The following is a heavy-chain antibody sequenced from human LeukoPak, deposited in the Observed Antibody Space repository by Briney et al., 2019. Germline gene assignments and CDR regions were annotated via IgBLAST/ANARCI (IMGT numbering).Heavy chain of an antibody. CDR2: IYYSGIT. Sequence: PSETLSLTCTVSGGSISSSNYYWGWIRQPPGKGLEWIGSIYYSGITFYSPSLESRVTISVDTSKNQFSLKLSSVTAADTAVYYCARRSNWNDPYFFNYWGQGTLVTVSS. CDR3: ARRSNWNDPYFFNY. D-gene: IGHD1-1*01. CDR1: GGSISSSNYY. J-gene: IGHJ4*02. V-gene: IGHV4-39*01.